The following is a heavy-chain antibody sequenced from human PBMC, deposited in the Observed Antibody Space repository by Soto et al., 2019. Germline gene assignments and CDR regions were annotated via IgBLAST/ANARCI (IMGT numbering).Heavy chain of an antibody. CDR3: AKSVYNWNDGFFDY. D-gene: IGHD1-1*01. J-gene: IGHJ4*02. CDR1: GFTFNSYS. CDR2: ISSSSTTK. Sequence: GGSLRLSCAASGFTFNSYSMNWVRQAPGKGLEWVSYISSSSTTKYYTDSVKGRFTISRDNAKNSLYLQMNSLRDDDTAVYYCAKSVYNWNDGFFDYWGQGTLVTVSS. V-gene: IGHV3-48*02.